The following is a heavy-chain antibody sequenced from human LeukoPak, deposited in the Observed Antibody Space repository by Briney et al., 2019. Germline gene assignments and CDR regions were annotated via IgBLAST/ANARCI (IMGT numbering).Heavy chain of an antibody. D-gene: IGHD6-19*01. CDR1: GFTFSIYE. Sequence: GGSLTLSCAASGFTFSIYEMNWVRLAPGKGLEWVSYISSSGSTIYYADSVKGRFTISRDNGKNSMYLQMNSQTAADTDITYCAREGSGWYGTDYWGQGTLVTVRS. CDR2: ISSSGSTI. CDR3: AREGSGWYGTDY. J-gene: IGHJ4*02. V-gene: IGHV3-48*03.